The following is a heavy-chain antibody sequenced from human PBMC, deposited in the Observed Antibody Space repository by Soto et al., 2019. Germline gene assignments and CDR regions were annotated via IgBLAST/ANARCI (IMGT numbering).Heavy chain of an antibody. Sequence: QVQLVESGGGVVQPGRSLRLSCVASGFSFHTYTMHWVRQAPGGGLVWVAIFSDDGSHTYYTDSVRGRFSISSDNSHITLFLLMNIVTSADTAVYFCARDAPQLGRRGYFYVWGQGTLVTVSS. CDR1: GFSFHTYT. J-gene: IGHJ4*02. D-gene: IGHD6-25*01. CDR2: FSDDGSHT. V-gene: IGHV3-30-3*01. CDR3: ARDAPQLGRRGYFYV.